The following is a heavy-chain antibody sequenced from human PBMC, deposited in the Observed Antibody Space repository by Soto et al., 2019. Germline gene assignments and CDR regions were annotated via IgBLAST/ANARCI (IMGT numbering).Heavy chain of an antibody. CDR1: GGSISSYY. D-gene: IGHD6-6*01. CDR2: IYYSGST. CDR3: ARAQREQLVYFDY. J-gene: IGHJ4*02. Sequence: PSETLSLTCTVSGGSISSYYWSWIRHPPGKGLEWIGYIYYSGSTNYNPSLKSRVTISVDTSKNQFSLKLSSVTAADTAVYYCARAQREQLVYFDYWGQGTLVTVSS. V-gene: IGHV4-59*01.